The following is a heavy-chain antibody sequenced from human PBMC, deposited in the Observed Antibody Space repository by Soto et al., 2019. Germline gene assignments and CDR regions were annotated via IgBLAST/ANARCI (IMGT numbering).Heavy chain of an antibody. Sequence: EVQLVESGGGLVQPGGSLRISCEASGLTFSSHRMNWVRQAPGKGLEWVSYISSSSSTIYYADSVKGRFTISRDNAKNSPYLEMNSRRDKDRAVYYCARESPGYYYGSANAFDIWGQGTMVTVSS. J-gene: IGHJ3*02. CDR3: ARESPGYYYGSANAFDI. CDR1: GLTFSSHR. V-gene: IGHV3-48*02. CDR2: ISSSSSTI. D-gene: IGHD3-10*01.